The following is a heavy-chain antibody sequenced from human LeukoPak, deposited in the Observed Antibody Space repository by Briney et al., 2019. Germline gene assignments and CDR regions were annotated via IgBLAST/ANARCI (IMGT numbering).Heavy chain of an antibody. V-gene: IGHV3-7*01. J-gene: IGHJ6*03. Sequence: GGSLRLSCAASGFTFSSYWMSWVRQAPGKGLEWVANIKQDGSEKYYVDSVKGRFTISRDNAKNSLYLQMNSLRAEDTAVYYCAKSIAARPFPDYYYYMDVWGKGTTVTVSS. CDR3: AKSIAARPFPDYYYYMDV. D-gene: IGHD6-6*01. CDR2: IKQDGSEK. CDR1: GFTFSSYW.